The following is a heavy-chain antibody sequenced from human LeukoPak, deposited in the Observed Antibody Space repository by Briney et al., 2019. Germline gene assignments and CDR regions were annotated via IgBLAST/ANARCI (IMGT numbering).Heavy chain of an antibody. D-gene: IGHD5/OR15-5a*01. J-gene: IGHJ3*02. Sequence: PGGSLRLSCAASGFTFSSYAMSWVRQAPGKGLEWVSAISGSGGSTYYADFVKGRFTISRDNSKNTLYLQMNSLRAEDTAVYYCVVSHRDAGFDIWGQGTMVTVSS. V-gene: IGHV3-23*01. CDR3: VVSHRDAGFDI. CDR2: ISGSGGST. CDR1: GFTFSSYA.